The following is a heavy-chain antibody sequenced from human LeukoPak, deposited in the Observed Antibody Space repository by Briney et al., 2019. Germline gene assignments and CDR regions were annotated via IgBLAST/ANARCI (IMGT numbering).Heavy chain of an antibody. Sequence: SETLSLTCTVSGGSISSSSYYWGWIRQPPGKGLEWVGSIYYSESTYYNPSLKSRVTISVDTSKNQFSLKLSSVTAADTAVYYCARDCSGGSCYSFWFDPWGQGTLVTVSS. D-gene: IGHD2-15*01. J-gene: IGHJ5*02. V-gene: IGHV4-39*02. CDR3: ARDCSGGSCYSFWFDP. CDR2: IYYSEST. CDR1: GGSISSSSYY.